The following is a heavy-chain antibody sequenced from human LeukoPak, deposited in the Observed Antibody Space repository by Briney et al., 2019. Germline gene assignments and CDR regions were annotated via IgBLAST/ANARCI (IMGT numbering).Heavy chain of an antibody. D-gene: IGHD3-22*01. CDR2: FDPEDGET. CDR3: ATAPAYYDSSGYYAGSFDY. Sequence: GASVKVSCKVSGYTLTELSMHWVRQAPGKGLEWMGGFDPEDGETIYAQKFQGRVTMTEGTSTDTAYMELSSLRSEDTAVYYCATAPAYYDSSGYYAGSFDYWGQGTLVTVSS. V-gene: IGHV1-24*01. J-gene: IGHJ4*02. CDR1: GYTLTELS.